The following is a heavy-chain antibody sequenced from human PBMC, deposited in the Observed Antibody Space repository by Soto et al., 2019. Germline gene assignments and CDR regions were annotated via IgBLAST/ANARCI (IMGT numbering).Heavy chain of an antibody. Sequence: QVQLQESGPGLGKPSETLSLTCTVSGGFISSNYWSWIRQPPGKGLEWIGYIYYSGSTKYNPSHKSRVTVSVDTSKNQFSLKLSSVTAADTAVYYCVNGGCSGGSCYPWISWFDPWGQGNLVTVSS. D-gene: IGHD2-15*01. J-gene: IGHJ5*02. CDR1: GGFISSNY. V-gene: IGHV4-59*08. CDR2: IYYSGST. CDR3: VNGGCSGGSCYPWISWFDP.